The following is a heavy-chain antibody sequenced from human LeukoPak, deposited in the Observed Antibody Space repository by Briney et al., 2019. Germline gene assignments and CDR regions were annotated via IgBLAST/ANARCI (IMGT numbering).Heavy chain of an antibody. J-gene: IGHJ4*02. CDR2: INPNSGGT. D-gene: IGHD6-13*01. Sequence: ASVKVSCKASGYTFTGYYMHWVRQAPGQGLEWMGRINPNSGGTNYAQKFQGRVTMTRDTSINTAYMELSSLRSEDTAVYYCAAVREAEYYFDYWGQGTLVTVSS. CDR1: GYTFTGYY. CDR3: AAVREAEYYFDY. V-gene: IGHV1-2*06.